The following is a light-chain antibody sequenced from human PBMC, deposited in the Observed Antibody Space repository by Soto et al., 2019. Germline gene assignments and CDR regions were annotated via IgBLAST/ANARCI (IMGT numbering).Light chain of an antibody. Sequence: DIQMTQSPSTLSASLGDRVTITCRASQSISSWLAWYQQRPGQAPKLLISDDSDLDSGVPQRFSGSGSETEFTLTISRLQPDDFATYYCQKTYSTPQTCGQGTKVDIK. CDR1: QSISSW. CDR2: DDS. J-gene: IGKJ1*01. V-gene: IGKV1-5*01. CDR3: QKTYSTPQT.